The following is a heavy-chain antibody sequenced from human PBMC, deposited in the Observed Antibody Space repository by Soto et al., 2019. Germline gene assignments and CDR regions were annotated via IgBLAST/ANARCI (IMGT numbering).Heavy chain of an antibody. CDR2: IRSKAYGGTT. D-gene: IGHD5-18*01. CDR1: GFTFGDYA. CDR3: SVDTAMVKYYYYYYGMDV. J-gene: IGHJ6*02. V-gene: IGHV3-49*04. Sequence: PGGSLRLSCTASGFTFGDYAMSWVRQAPGKGLEWVGFIRSKAYGGTTEYAASVKGRFTISRDDSKSIAYLQMNSLKTEDTAVYYCSVDTAMVKYYYYYYGMDVWGQGTTVTVSS.